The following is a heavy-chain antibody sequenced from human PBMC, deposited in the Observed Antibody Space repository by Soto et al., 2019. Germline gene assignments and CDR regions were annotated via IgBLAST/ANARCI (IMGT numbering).Heavy chain of an antibody. Sequence: QVQLVESGGGVVQPGRSLRLSCAASGFTFSTYGMQWVRQAPGKGLEWVAVISYDGYLKYYVDAVKGRFTVARDNSKNTLFLEMNSLRVEDTAVYFRAKDFKVSGSHYGTLNYYYGMDVWGQGTTVTVSS. D-gene: IGHD3-10*01. CDR3: AKDFKVSGSHYGTLNYYYGMDV. J-gene: IGHJ6*02. CDR1: GFTFSTYG. CDR2: ISYDGYLK. V-gene: IGHV3-30*18.